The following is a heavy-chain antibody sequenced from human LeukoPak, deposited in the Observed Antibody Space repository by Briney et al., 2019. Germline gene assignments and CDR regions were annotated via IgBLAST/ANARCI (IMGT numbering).Heavy chain of an antibody. Sequence: PSGTLSLTCGVSGGSVINTNWWTWVRQPPGKGLEWIGEVHLDGRTNYNPSLESRLTMSVDVSENQVSLKLTSVTAADTAVYYCARVASPAAYGGSYFDYWGQGTLVTVSS. J-gene: IGHJ4*02. D-gene: IGHD2-21*01. CDR2: VHLDGRT. V-gene: IGHV4-4*02. CDR1: GGSVINTNW. CDR3: ARVASPAAYGGSYFDY.